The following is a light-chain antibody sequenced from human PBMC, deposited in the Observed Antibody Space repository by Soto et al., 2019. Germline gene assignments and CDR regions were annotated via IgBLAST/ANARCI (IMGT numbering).Light chain of an antibody. CDR1: SGHSSYA. CDR3: CSYAGSSTWV. Sequence: QAVLTQPPSASASLGASVKLTCTLSSGHSSYAIAWHQKQPEKGPRYLMDLNNDGSHTKGDGIPDRFSGSSSGAERYLIISSLQSEDEADYYCCSYAGSSTWVFGGGTKLTVL. V-gene: IGLV4-69*01. J-gene: IGLJ3*02. CDR2: LNNDGSH.